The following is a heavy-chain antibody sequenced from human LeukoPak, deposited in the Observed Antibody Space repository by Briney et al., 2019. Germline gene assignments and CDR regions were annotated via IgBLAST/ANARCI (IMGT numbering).Heavy chain of an antibody. Sequence: PGGSLRLSCAASGFTFSSYWMHWVRQAPGKGLVWVSRINSDGSSTSYADSVKGRFTISRDNSKNTLYLQMNSLRAEDTAVYYCAKISSLRYFDWLFDYWGQGTLVTVSS. CDR2: INSDGSST. CDR3: AKISSLRYFDWLFDY. J-gene: IGHJ4*02. D-gene: IGHD3-9*01. V-gene: IGHV3-74*01. CDR1: GFTFSSYW.